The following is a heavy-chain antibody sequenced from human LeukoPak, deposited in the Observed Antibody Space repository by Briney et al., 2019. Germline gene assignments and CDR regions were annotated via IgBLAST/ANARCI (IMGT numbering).Heavy chain of an antibody. J-gene: IGHJ4*02. CDR3: ARDLSPDYYDSSGYYSGY. Sequence: PGGSLRLSCAASGFIVSGDFMSWVRQAPGKGLEWVSVIYSDGSTYYADSVKGRFTISRDNAKNSLYLQMNSLRAEDTAVYYCARDLSPDYYDSSGYYSGYWGQGTLVTVSS. CDR1: GFIVSGDF. CDR2: IYSDGST. D-gene: IGHD3-22*01. V-gene: IGHV3-66*01.